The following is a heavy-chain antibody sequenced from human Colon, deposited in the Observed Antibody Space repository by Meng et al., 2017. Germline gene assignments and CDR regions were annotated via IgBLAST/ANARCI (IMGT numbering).Heavy chain of an antibody. CDR1: GGSMSSYY. Sequence: SETLSLTCTVSGGSMSSYYWSWIRQPPGKGLEWIGYIYYSGNTNYNPSLKSRVTISGDMSKKQFSLKLSSVTAADTAVYYWVRDTYEEAFDIWGQGTMVTVSS. CDR3: VRDTYEEAFDI. CDR2: IYYSGNT. D-gene: IGHD3-22*01. J-gene: IGHJ3*02. V-gene: IGHV4-59*01.